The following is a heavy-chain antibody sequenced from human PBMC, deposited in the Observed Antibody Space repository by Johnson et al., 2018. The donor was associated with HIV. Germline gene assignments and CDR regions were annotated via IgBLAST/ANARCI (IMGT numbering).Heavy chain of an antibody. D-gene: IGHD1-26*01. Sequence: QLVESGGGVVQPGRSLRLSCVASRFTFSSYYMNCVRQAPGNGLELVGQVNPNGGSKYLTDSGKDRFNISRDNAKNTLHLQMNSLKTEDTALYYCARDQRARGSYFLFGVRYAFDIWGQGTMVTVSS. J-gene: IGHJ3*02. CDR2: VNPNGGSK. V-gene: IGHV3-25*04. CDR1: RFTFSSYY. CDR3: ARDQRARGSYFLFGVRYAFDI.